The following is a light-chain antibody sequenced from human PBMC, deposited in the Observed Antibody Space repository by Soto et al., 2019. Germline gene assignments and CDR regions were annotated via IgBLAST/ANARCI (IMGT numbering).Light chain of an antibody. CDR1: SYKIGSNT. J-gene: IGLJ1*01. CDR2: SNN. Sequence: QSVLNQPPSASGTPGQRVTISCSGSSYKIGSNTVNWYQQLPGTAPKLLIYSNNQRPSGVPDRFSGSKSGTSASLAISGLQSEDEADYYCSSYTSSSTPYVFVTGTKVTVL. CDR3: SSYTSSSTPYV. V-gene: IGLV1-44*01.